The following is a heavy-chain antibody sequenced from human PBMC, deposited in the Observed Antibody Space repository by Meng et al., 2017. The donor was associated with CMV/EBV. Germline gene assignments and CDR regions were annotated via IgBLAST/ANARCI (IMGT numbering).Heavy chain of an antibody. CDR1: GFTFSGAW. CDR2: IKSKSAGGTT. D-gene: IGHD6-19*01. Sequence: CVASGFTFSGAWIHWVRQTPGKGLEWVGRIKSKSAGGTTDYGAPVGGRFTISRDDSENTVYLQMNNLQSEDTGVYYCSTGLGDFFDYWGQGILVTVSS. CDR3: STGLGDFFDY. V-gene: IGHV3-15*07. J-gene: IGHJ4*02.